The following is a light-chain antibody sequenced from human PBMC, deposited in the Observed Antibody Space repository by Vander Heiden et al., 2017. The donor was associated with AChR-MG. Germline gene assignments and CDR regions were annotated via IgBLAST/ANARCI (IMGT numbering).Light chain of an antibody. CDR1: NGAVTSGYY. V-gene: IGLV7-43*01. CDR2: SAT. Sequence: QTVVTQEPSLTVSPGGTVTLTCGSSNGAVTSGYYPNWFQQKPGQAPRALIYSATNKYAWTPARFSGSLLGSKAALTLSAVQPEDEAEYYCLLYYGGPWVFGGGTKLTVL. J-gene: IGLJ3*02. CDR3: LLYYGGPWV.